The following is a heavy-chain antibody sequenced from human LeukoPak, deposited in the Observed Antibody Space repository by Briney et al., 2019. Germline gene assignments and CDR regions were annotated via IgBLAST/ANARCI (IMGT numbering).Heavy chain of an antibody. CDR3: AVRSCGKDAFDI. CDR1: GGSISSGGYY. V-gene: IGHV4-31*03. CDR2: IYYSGST. Sequence: SETLSLTCTVSGGSISSGGYYWSWIRQHPGKGLEWIGYIYYSGSTYYNPSLKSRVTISVDTSKNQFSLKLSSVTAADTAVYYCAVRSCGKDAFDIWGQGTMVTVSS. J-gene: IGHJ3*02.